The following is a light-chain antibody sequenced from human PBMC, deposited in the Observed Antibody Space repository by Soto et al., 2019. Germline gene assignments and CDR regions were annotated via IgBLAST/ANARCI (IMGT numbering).Light chain of an antibody. V-gene: IGLV2-8*01. J-gene: IGLJ2*01. CDR1: SSDVGDYNF. Sequence: QSVLTQPPSASGSPGQSVTISCTGTSSDVGDYNFVSWYQQRPGKAPKLMIYEVSKRPSGVPDRFSGSKSGNTASLTVSGLQADDEANYYCSSYAGSTHVVFGGGTQLTVL. CDR3: SSYAGSTHVV. CDR2: EVS.